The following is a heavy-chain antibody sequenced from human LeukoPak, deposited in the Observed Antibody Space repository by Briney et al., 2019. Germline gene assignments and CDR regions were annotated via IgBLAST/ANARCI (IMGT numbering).Heavy chain of an antibody. CDR2: IYHSGST. J-gene: IGHJ4*02. CDR1: GYSISSGYY. Sequence: SETLSLTCTVSGYSISSGYYWGWIRQPPGKGLEWIGSIYHSGSTYYNPPLKSRVTISVDTSKNQFSLKLSSVTAADTAVYYCARLYSGSYIYWGQGTLVTVSS. CDR3: ARLYSGSYIY. D-gene: IGHD1-26*01. V-gene: IGHV4-38-2*02.